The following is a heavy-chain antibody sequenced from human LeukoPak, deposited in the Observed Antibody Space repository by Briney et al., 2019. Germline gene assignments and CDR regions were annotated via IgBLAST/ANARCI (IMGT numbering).Heavy chain of an antibody. CDR2: IYSGGST. D-gene: IGHD3-22*01. CDR3: ARDFRNTMIVVGYYFDY. J-gene: IGHJ4*02. Sequence: PGGSLRLSCAASEFSVGSNYMTWVRQAPGKGLEWVSLIYSGGSTYYADSVKGRFTISRDNSKNTLYLQMNSLRAEDTAVYYCARDFRNTMIVVGYYFDYWGQGALVTVSS. CDR1: EFSVGSNY. V-gene: IGHV3-66*01.